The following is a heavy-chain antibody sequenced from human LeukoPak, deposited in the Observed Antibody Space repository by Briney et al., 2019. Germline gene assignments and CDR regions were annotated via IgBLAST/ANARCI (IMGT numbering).Heavy chain of an antibody. V-gene: IGHV4-34*01. CDR3: ARIGIAVAGMGYYYYMDV. CDR2: INHSGST. CDR1: GGSFSGYY. Sequence: PSETLSLTCAVYGGSFSGYYWSWIRQPPGKGLEWIGEINHSGSTNYNPSLKSRVTISVDKSKNQFSLKLSSVTAADTAVYYCARIGIAVAGMGYYYYMDVWGKGTTVTVSS. J-gene: IGHJ6*03. D-gene: IGHD6-19*01.